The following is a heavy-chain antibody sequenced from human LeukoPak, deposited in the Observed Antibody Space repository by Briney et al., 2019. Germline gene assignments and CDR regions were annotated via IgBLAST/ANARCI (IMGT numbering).Heavy chain of an antibody. CDR1: GFTFSSCA. V-gene: IGHV3-23*01. J-gene: IGHJ5*02. CDR3: AKDGGGSSSVNWFDP. Sequence: PGGSLRLSWAASGFTFSSCAMNWVRQAPGKGLEWVSGISGSGGITHYADSVRGRFTISRDNSKNTLYLQMNSLRAEDTAVYYCAKDGGGSSSVNWFDPWGQGTLVTVSS. D-gene: IGHD6-6*01. CDR2: ISGSGGIT.